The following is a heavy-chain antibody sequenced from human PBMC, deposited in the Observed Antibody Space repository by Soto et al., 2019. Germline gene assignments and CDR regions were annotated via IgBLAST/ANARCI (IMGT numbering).Heavy chain of an antibody. CDR2: ISYDGSNK. CDR3: VGAQYYLDS. V-gene: IGHV3-30*03. Sequence: QVQLVESGGGVVQPGRSLRLSCAASGFPFTTYGMHWVREGPGKGLEWVAVISYDGSNKYYADSVKGRFTISRDNSKNTLSLQMNARRPEDAALYYCVGAQYYLDSRGQGTLVTASS. J-gene: IGHJ4*02. D-gene: IGHD3-10*01. CDR1: GFPFTTYG.